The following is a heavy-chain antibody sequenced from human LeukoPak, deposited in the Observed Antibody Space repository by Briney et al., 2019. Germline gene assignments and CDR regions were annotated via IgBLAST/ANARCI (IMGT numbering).Heavy chain of an antibody. V-gene: IGHV3-43*02. CDR3: AKGHFGAGHY. D-gene: IGHD3-3*01. CDR1: GFTFGDYT. J-gene: IGHJ4*02. CDR2: ITGDGATT. Sequence: PGGSLRLSCAASGFTFGDYTMHWFRQPPGRGLQWVSLITGDGATTSYAGSVKGRFTISRDNSKNSLYLHMNSLRNEDTALYYCAKGHFGAGHYWGQGTLVTVS.